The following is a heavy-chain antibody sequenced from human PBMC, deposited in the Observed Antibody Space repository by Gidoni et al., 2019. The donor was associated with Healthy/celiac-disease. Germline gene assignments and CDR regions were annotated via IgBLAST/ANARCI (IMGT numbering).Heavy chain of an antibody. CDR1: GFTFSTYW. V-gene: IGHV3-7*01. CDR3: AREVATKLASYYYYYYGMDV. D-gene: IGHD5-12*01. Sequence: EVQLVESGGGLVQPGGSLRLSCAASGFTFSTYWMSWVRHAPGKGLEWVANIKQDGSEKDYVDSVKGRFTISRDNAKNSLYLQMNSLRAEDTAVYYCAREVATKLASYYYYYYGMDVWGQGTTVTVSS. CDR2: IKQDGSEK. J-gene: IGHJ6*02.